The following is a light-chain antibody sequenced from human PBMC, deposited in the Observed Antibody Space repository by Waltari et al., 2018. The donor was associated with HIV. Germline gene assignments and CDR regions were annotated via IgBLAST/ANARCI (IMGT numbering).Light chain of an antibody. CDR2: WAS. CDR1: QSILDSNNNNNY. Sequence: DTVMTQSPDFLAVSLGVRAHINCTSSQSILDSNNNNNYLAWFQQKPGQPPKLLIYWASTRESGVPDRFSGSGSGADFTLTISGLQAEDVAVYYCQQYYSNLPTFGPGTKVDIK. V-gene: IGKV4-1*01. CDR3: QQYYSNLPT. J-gene: IGKJ3*01.